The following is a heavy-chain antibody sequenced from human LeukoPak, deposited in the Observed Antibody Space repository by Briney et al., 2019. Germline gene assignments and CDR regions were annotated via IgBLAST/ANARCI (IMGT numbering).Heavy chain of an antibody. D-gene: IGHD3-22*01. CDR2: ISGSGGST. Sequence: PGGSLRLSCAASGFTFSSYAMSWVRQAPGKGLEWVPAISGSGGSTYYADSVNGRFTISRDNAKNSLYLQMNSLRAEDTAVYYCARGSYYDSSGYPYFQHWGQGTLVTVSS. V-gene: IGHV3-23*01. CDR3: ARGSYYDSSGYPYFQH. CDR1: GFTFSSYA. J-gene: IGHJ1*01.